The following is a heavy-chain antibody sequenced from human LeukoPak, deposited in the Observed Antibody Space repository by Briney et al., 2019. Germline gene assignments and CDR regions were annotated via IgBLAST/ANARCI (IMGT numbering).Heavy chain of an antibody. D-gene: IGHD3-22*01. Sequence: SVKVSCKASGGTFSSYAISWVRQAPGQGLEWMGRIIPILGIANYAQKFQGRVTITADKSTSTAYMELSSLRSEDTAVYYCARDYYDSSGYYSGPNDAFDIWGQGTMVTVSS. J-gene: IGHJ3*02. CDR3: ARDYYDSSGYYSGPNDAFDI. V-gene: IGHV1-69*04. CDR2: IIPILGIA. CDR1: GGTFSSYA.